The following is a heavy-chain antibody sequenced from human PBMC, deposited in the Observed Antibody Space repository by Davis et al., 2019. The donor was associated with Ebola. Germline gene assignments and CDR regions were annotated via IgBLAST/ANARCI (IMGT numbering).Heavy chain of an antibody. D-gene: IGHD6-13*01. CDR1: GFTFSSYG. CDR3: ARDFQSNQQLKGFDAFDI. CDR2: ISSSSSTI. V-gene: IGHV3-48*04. Sequence: GESLKISCAASGFTFSSYGMHWVRQAPGKGLEWVSYISSSSSTIYYADSVKGRFTISRDNAKNSLYLQMNSLRAEDTAVYYCARDFQSNQQLKGFDAFDIWCQGTMVTVSS. J-gene: IGHJ3*02.